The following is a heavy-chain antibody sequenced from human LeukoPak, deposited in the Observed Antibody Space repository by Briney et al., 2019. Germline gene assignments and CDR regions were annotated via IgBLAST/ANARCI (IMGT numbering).Heavy chain of an antibody. D-gene: IGHD3-16*01. Sequence: GESLKISCKGSGYSFTSYWIGWVRQAPGKGLEWVSGISPRGDITYYKDSVRGRFTISRDNFKNTVSLQLNSLRAEDTAMYYCAKDDDWGRFNHWGQGTLVTVSS. CDR2: ISPRGDIT. J-gene: IGHJ1*01. CDR3: AKDDDWGRFNH. CDR1: GYSFTSYW. V-gene: IGHV3-23*01.